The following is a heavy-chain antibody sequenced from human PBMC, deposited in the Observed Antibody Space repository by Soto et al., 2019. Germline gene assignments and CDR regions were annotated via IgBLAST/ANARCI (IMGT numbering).Heavy chain of an antibody. V-gene: IGHV1-69*08. CDR2: IIPILGIA. Sequence: QVQLVQSGAEVKKPGSSVKVSCKASGGTFSSYTISWVRQAPGQGLEWMGRIIPILGIANYAQKFQGRVTITAEKSTSTAYMELSSLRSEDTAVYYCARDAHDYGDLGWFDPWGQGTLVTVSS. D-gene: IGHD4-17*01. J-gene: IGHJ5*02. CDR3: ARDAHDYGDLGWFDP. CDR1: GGTFSSYT.